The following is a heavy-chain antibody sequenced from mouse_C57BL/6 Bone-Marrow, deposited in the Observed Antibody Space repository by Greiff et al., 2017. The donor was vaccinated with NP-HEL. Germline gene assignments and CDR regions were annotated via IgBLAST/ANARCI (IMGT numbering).Heavy chain of an antibody. CDR3: ARSPYYGNLHFDY. CDR2: IYPRSGNT. V-gene: IGHV1-81*01. Sequence: QVHVKQSGAELARPGASVKLSCKASGYTFTSYGISWVKQRTGQGLEWIGEIYPRSGNTYYNEKFKGKATLTADKSSSTAYMELRSLTSEDSAVYFCARSPYYGNLHFDYWGQGTTLTVSS. CDR1: GYTFTSYG. D-gene: IGHD2-10*01. J-gene: IGHJ2*01.